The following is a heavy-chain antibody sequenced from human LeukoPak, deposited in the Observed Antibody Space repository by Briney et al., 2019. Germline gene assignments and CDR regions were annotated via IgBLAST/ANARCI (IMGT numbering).Heavy chain of an antibody. CDR2: INHSGGT. Sequence: SETLSLTCAVYGGSFSGYYWSWIRQPPGKGLEWIGEINHSGGTNYNQSLKSRVTISVDTSKNQSSLKLSSVTAADTAVYYCARGLFDYDILTGYPPPDAFDIWGQGTMVTVSS. J-gene: IGHJ3*02. CDR1: GGSFSGYY. D-gene: IGHD3-9*01. CDR3: ARGLFDYDILTGYPPPDAFDI. V-gene: IGHV4-34*01.